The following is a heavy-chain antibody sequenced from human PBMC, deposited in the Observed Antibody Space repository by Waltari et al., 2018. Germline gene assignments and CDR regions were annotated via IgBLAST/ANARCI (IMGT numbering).Heavy chain of an antibody. J-gene: IGHJ3*01. CDR1: GDGFTDYY. D-gene: IGHD3-10*01. CDR2: VDPEDGET. CDR3: VTALGDRSSASRPFDV. V-gene: IGHV1-69-2*01. Sequence: EVPLLQSGTELKKPGSAVKISCQVSGDGFTDYYLHWEQQVPGKGPQWMGLVDPEDGETIYAERFQGRVTITADTSTETAFMELSSLTSDDTAVYYCVTALGDRSSASRPFDVWGLGTLITVSS.